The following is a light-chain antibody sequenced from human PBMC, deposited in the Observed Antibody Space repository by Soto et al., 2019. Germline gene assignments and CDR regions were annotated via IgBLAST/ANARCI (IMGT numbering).Light chain of an antibody. CDR3: MQARQAPPT. CDR2: LGS. V-gene: IGKV2-28*01. Sequence: DIVMTQSPGSLPVTPGESAFISCRSSQSLLRSDGYSSLDWYRQKSGQSPQLLIHLGSIRAPGVHDRFSGSGSCTDFTPKITRVEADDVGIYYCMQARQAPPTFGGGTRVEVK. CDR1: QSLLRSDGYSS. J-gene: IGKJ4*01.